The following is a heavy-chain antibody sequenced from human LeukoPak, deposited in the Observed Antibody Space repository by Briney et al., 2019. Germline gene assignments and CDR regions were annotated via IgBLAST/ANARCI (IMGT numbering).Heavy chain of an antibody. CDR2: IVGSIST. J-gene: IGHJ3*02. V-gene: IGHV3-21*01. Sequence: GGSLRLSCAASGFTFSNFAMTWVRQAPGKGLEWVSSIVGSISTYYADSLKGRFTIFRDNAKNSLYLQMTSLRAEDTAVYYCARVGHCSGGSCYSPMEDAFDIWGQGTMVTVSS. D-gene: IGHD2-15*01. CDR1: GFTFSNFA. CDR3: ARVGHCSGGSCYSPMEDAFDI.